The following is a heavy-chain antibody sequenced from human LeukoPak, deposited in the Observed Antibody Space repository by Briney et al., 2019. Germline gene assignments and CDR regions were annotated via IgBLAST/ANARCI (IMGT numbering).Heavy chain of an antibody. CDR2: IYYSGST. CDR1: GGSISSYY. Sequence: PSETLSLTCTVSGGSISSYYWSWIRQPPGKGLEWIGYIYYSGSTNYNPSLKSRVTISVDTFKNQFSLKLSSVTAADTAVYYCARTIAAAGTNWFDPWGQGTLVTVSS. CDR3: ARTIAAAGTNWFDP. J-gene: IGHJ5*02. D-gene: IGHD6-13*01. V-gene: IGHV4-59*01.